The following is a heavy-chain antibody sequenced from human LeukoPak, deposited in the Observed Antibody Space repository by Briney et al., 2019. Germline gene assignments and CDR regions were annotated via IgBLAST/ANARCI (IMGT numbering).Heavy chain of an antibody. D-gene: IGHD3-10*01. CDR1: GYTFTSYY. Sequence: ASVKVSCKASGYTFTSYYMHWVRQAPGQGLEWMGIINPSGGSTSYAQKFQGRVTMTRDMSTSTVYMELSSLRSEDTAVYYCARDLEGYYGSGSFGGYMDVWGKGTTVTVSS. J-gene: IGHJ6*03. CDR3: ARDLEGYYGSGSFGGYMDV. CDR2: INPSGGST. V-gene: IGHV1-46*01.